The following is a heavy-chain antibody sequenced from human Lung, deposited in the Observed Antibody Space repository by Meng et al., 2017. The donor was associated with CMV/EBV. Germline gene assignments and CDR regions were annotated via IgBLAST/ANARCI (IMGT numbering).Heavy chain of an antibody. CDR1: GGTFSSSA. Sequence: CMASGGTFSSSAISWVRQAPGQGLQGMGGTVPIFGTTTTAPRFRGRVTITTDESTSTAYLELSSLSSEDTAIYYCTRDLRGYNYGFDSWGQGTLVTVSS. J-gene: IGHJ4*02. V-gene: IGHV1-69*05. D-gene: IGHD5-18*01. CDR2: TVPIFGTT. CDR3: TRDLRGYNYGFDS.